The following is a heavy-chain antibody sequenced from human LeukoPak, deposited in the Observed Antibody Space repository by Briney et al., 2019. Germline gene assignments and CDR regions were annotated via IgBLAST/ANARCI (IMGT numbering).Heavy chain of an antibody. D-gene: IGHD2-15*01. CDR3: AREWWYLDH. CDR1: GFAVSSFS. CDR2: IKYDGSVD. J-gene: IGHJ4*02. Sequence: GSPRLSCAASGFAVSSFSMAWVGQSPGKGLEWVAGIKYDGSVDNYVDSEKGRSTISRDNAENSLYLQMSSLRAEDTAVYYCAREWWYLDHWGQGSLVTVSS. V-gene: IGHV3-7*03.